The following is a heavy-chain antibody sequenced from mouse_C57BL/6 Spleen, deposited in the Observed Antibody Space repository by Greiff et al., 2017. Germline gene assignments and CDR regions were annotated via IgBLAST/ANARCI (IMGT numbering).Heavy chain of an antibody. CDR2: ILPGSGST. CDR1: GYTFTGYW. D-gene: IGHD1-1*01. Sequence: QVQLQQSGAELMKPGASVKLSCKATGYTFTGYWIEWVKQRPGHGLEWIGEILPGSGSTNSNEKFKGKATFTADTSSNTAYMQLSSLATEDSAIYNWASYYGSSYYFDYWGQGTTLTVSS. J-gene: IGHJ2*01. CDR3: ASYYGSSYYFDY. V-gene: IGHV1-9*01.